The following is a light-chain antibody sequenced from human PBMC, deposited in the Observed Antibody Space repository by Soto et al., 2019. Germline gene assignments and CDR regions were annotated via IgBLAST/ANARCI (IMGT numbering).Light chain of an antibody. J-gene: IGKJ1*01. Sequence: EIVLTQSPGTLSLSPGEGATLSCRASQSVSSSYLAWYQQKPGQAPRLLIYGASSRATGIPDRFSGSGSGTDFTLTINRLEPEDFAVYYWQQYGSSPWTFGQGTKVEIK. CDR3: QQYGSSPWT. CDR2: GAS. CDR1: QSVSSSY. V-gene: IGKV3-20*01.